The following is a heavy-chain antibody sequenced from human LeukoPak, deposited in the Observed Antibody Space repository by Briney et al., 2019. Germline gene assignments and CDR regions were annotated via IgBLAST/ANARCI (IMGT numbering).Heavy chain of an antibody. D-gene: IGHD4-23*01. V-gene: IGHV3-21*01. CDR3: AREVTGGNSA. Sequence: GALRLSCAASGFSFNSYDMNWVRQAPGKGLEWVSSISSSSSYIYYADSVKGRFTISRDNAKNSLYLQMNSLRAEDTAVYYCAREVTGGNSAWGQGTLVTVSS. CDR1: GFSFNSYD. CDR2: ISSSSSYI. J-gene: IGHJ4*02.